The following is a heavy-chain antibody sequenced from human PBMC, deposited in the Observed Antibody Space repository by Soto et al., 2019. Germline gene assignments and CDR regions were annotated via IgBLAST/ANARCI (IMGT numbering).Heavy chain of an antibody. V-gene: IGHV2-5*01. CDR1: GFSLSTSGVG. CDR3: ARGLATLPVFAFDI. D-gene: IGHD6-6*01. CDR2: IYWSGDE. Sequence: QGTLKESGPTLVKPTQTLTPTCSFSGFSLSTSGVGVGWIRQSPGKAPEWLALIYWSGDEHYRPSLKSRLSIIKDTSKNHVVLIMSDMDPVDTATYYCARGLATLPVFAFDIWGQGTMVTVSS. J-gene: IGHJ3*02.